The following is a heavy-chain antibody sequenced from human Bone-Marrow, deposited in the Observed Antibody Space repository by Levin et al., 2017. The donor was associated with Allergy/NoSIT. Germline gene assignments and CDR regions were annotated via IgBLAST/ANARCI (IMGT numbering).Heavy chain of an antibody. CDR3: ARVGIPNNYYYMDV. Sequence: GGSLRLSCAASGFTFGSFSMIWVRQAPGKGLEWVSYISSSGTTKEYADAMKGRFTISRDNAKNSLYLQMDSLRAEDTAVYYCARVGIPNNYYYMDVWGTGTTVTVSS. CDR1: GFTFGSFS. V-gene: IGHV3-48*04. CDR2: ISSSGTTK. D-gene: IGHD2-21*01. J-gene: IGHJ6*03.